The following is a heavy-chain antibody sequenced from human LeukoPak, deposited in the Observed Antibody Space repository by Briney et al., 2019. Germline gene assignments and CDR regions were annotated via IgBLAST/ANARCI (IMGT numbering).Heavy chain of an antibody. J-gene: IGHJ3*02. CDR3: ARDRAEWQYYFDTSGDYYVGDSFDI. D-gene: IGHD3-22*01. Sequence: NLSETLSLTCTVSGGSISSGGYYWSWIRQHPGKGLEWIGYIYYSGSTYYNPSLKSRVTISVDTSKNQFSLRLSSVTAADTAVYYCARDRAEWQYYFDTSGDYYVGDSFDIWGQGTMVTVSS. V-gene: IGHV4-31*03. CDR1: GGSISSGGYY. CDR2: IYYSGST.